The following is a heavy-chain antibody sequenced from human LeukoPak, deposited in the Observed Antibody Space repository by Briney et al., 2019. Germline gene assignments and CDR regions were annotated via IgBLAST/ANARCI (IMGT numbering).Heavy chain of an antibody. Sequence: HPGGSLRLSCAASGFTFRSYAMSWVRQAPGKGLEWVSAISGSGGSTYYADSVKGPFTISRDNSKNTLYLQMNSLRAEDTAVYYCAKMPFVVVVAARNWFDPWGQGTLVTVSS. CDR2: ISGSGGST. V-gene: IGHV3-23*01. CDR1: GFTFRSYA. CDR3: AKMPFVVVVAARNWFDP. D-gene: IGHD2-15*01. J-gene: IGHJ5*02.